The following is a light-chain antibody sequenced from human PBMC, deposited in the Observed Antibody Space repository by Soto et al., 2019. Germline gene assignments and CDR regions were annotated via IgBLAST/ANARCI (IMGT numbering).Light chain of an antibody. CDR2: GAS. CDR3: QHYNQSSGT. Sequence: EIQMTQSPSTLSGSVGDRVTISCRASQTVSSSYLAWSEQRPGEAPRLLIYGASSITTGIPDRFSGSGSGTDFTLTISSLEPEDSAVYYCQHYNQSSGTFGPGSKV. CDR1: QTVSSSY. V-gene: IGKV3-20*01. J-gene: IGKJ1*01.